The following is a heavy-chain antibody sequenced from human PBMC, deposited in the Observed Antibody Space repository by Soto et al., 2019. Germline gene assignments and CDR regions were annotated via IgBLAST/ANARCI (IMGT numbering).Heavy chain of an antibody. CDR3: ARERTVLLWFGESSWFDP. V-gene: IGHV4-39*02. Sequence: PSETLSLTCTVSGGSISSSSYYWGWIRQPPGKGLEWIGSIYYSGSTYYNPSLKSRVTISVDTSKNQFSLKLSSVTAADTAVYYCARERTVLLWFGESSWFDPWGQGTLVTVSS. D-gene: IGHD3-10*01. CDR2: IYYSGST. CDR1: GGSISSSSYY. J-gene: IGHJ5*02.